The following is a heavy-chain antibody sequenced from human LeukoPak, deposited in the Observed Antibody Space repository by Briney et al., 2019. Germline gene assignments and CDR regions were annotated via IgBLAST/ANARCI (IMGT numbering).Heavy chain of an antibody. CDR2: VNADGGNT. CDR3: TKRLKYGGTWDHVAA. Sequence: PGGSLRLSCAASGFTFDNYRMSWVRQAPGKGLEWVSTVNADGGNTYYADSVKGRFTISRDNSKSTLILQMNSLRVEDTALYYCTKRLKYGGTWDHVAAWGQGTLVTVSS. CDR1: GFTFDNYR. J-gene: IGHJ5*02. V-gene: IGHV3-23*01. D-gene: IGHD1-14*01.